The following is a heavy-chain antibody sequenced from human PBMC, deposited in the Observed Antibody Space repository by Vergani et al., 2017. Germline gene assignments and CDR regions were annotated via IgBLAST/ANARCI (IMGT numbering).Heavy chain of an antibody. CDR1: GGSISSYY. CDR3: ARDRITMVRGVIIHNWFDP. D-gene: IGHD3-10*01. J-gene: IGHJ5*02. CDR2: INYSGST. V-gene: IGHV4-59*01. Sequence: QVQLQESGPGLVKPSETLSLTCTVSGGSISSYYWSWIRQPPGKGLEWIGYINYSGSTNYNPSLKSRVTISVDTSKNQFSLKLSSVTAADTAVYYCARDRITMVRGVIIHNWFDPWGQGTLVTVSS.